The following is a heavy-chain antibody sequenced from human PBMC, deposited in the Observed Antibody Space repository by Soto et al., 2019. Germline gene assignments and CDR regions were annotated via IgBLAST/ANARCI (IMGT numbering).Heavy chain of an antibody. CDR2: TYYRTKWYN. V-gene: IGHV6-1*01. J-gene: IGHJ4*02. CDR1: GNSVSSNSAA. CDR3: ARDSSIAARYFDY. Sequence: SQTLSLTCVISGNSVSSNSAAWNWIRQSPSRGMEWLGRTYYRTKWYNDYAVSVKSRININEDTSKDQFSLQLNSVTPEDTAVYYCARDSSIAARYFDYWGQGTLVTVSS. D-gene: IGHD6-6*01.